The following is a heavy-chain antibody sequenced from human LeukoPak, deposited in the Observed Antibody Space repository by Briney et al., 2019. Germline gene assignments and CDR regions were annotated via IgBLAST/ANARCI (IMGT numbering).Heavy chain of an antibody. CDR1: GYTFTGYY. Sequence: ASVKVSCKASGYTFTGYYMHWVRQAPGQGLEGMGWINPNSGGTNYAQKFQGRVTMTRATSISTASMELSRLRSDDTAVYYWRRVRLGRSKEVATPPHYYYYMDVWGKGTTVTVSS. J-gene: IGHJ6*03. CDR2: INPNSGGT. V-gene: IGHV1-2*02. CDR3: RRVRLGRSKEVATPPHYYYYMDV. D-gene: IGHD5-12*01.